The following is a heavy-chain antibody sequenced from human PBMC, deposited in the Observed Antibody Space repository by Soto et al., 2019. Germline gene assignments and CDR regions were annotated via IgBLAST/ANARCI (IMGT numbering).Heavy chain of an antibody. J-gene: IGHJ4*02. CDR1: GFTFSSYG. V-gene: IGHV3-30*18. CDR2: ISYDGSNK. D-gene: IGHD5-12*01. Sequence: QVQLVESGGGVVQPGRSLRLSCAASGFTFSSYGMHWVRQAPGKGLEWVAVISYDGSNKYYADSVKGRFTISRDNSKNMLYLQMNSLRAEDTAVYYCAKDQAYSGRWGSLDYWGQGTLVTVSS. CDR3: AKDQAYSGRWGSLDY.